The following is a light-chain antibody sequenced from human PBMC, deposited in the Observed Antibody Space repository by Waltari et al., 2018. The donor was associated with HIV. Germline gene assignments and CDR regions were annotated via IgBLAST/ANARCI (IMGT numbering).Light chain of an antibody. Sequence: QSVLTQPPSASGTPGQRVTISCSGSSSNIGRNYVYWYQQLPGTAPKLLIYRNIQRPSGVPDRFSGSKSGTSASLAISGLRSEDEADYYCATWNDSLSGYVFGTGTKVTV. CDR2: RNI. CDR3: ATWNDSLSGYV. CDR1: SSNIGRNY. V-gene: IGLV1-47*01. J-gene: IGLJ1*01.